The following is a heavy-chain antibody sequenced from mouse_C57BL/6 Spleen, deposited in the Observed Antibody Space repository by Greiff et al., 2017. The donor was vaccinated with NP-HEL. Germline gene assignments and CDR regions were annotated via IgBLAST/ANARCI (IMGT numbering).Heavy chain of an antibody. CDR1: GFNIKDDY. Sequence: EVQRVESGAELVRPGASVKLSCTASGFNIKDDYMHWVKQRPEQGLEWIGWIDPENGDTEYASKFQGKATITADTSSNTAYLQLSSLTSEDTAVYYCTVSFAYWGQGTLVTVSA. CDR2: IDPENGDT. V-gene: IGHV14-4*01. J-gene: IGHJ3*01. CDR3: TVSFAY.